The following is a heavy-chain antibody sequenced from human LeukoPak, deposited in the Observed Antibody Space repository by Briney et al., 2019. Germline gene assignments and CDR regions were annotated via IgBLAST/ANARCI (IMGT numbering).Heavy chain of an antibody. Sequence: GGSLRLSCTASGFTFGDYGMSWVRQAPGKGLEWVSGITASGDSTYYGDSVKGRFTMSRDNSKNTVYLQMNSLRVDDTAVYFCARRDIVVVVSASDYWGQGTLVTASS. J-gene: IGHJ4*02. V-gene: IGHV3-23*01. CDR1: GFTFGDYG. D-gene: IGHD2-15*01. CDR3: ARRDIVVVVSASDY. CDR2: ITASGDST.